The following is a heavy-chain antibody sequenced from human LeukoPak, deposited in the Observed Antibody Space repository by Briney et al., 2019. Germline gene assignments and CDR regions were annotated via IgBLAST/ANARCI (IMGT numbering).Heavy chain of an antibody. Sequence: SGTLSLTCGVSGGSITNTNYWTWVRQPPGKGLEWIGEVNLQGSTNYNPSLMGRVAIAVDTSENHISLQLTSVTAADTAVYYCAREGDGGQPYRFDYWGQGILVTVSS. CDR3: AREGDGGQPYRFDY. J-gene: IGHJ4*02. CDR1: GGSITNTNY. V-gene: IGHV4-4*02. CDR2: VNLQGST. D-gene: IGHD4-23*01.